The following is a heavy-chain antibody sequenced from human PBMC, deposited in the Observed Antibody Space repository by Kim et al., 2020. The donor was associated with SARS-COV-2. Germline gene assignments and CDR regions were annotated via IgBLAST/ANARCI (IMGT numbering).Heavy chain of an antibody. CDR2: ISSSSSYI. J-gene: IGHJ4*02. V-gene: IGHV3-21*01. CDR3: ARDARKGIATY. CDR1: GFTFGSFT. D-gene: IGHD6-13*01. Sequence: GGSLRLSCAASGFTFGSFTMNWVRQAPGKGLEWVSSISSSSSYIFYADSVKGRFTISRDNAKNSLYLQMNSLRADDTAVYYCARDARKGIATYWGQGTLRTVSS.